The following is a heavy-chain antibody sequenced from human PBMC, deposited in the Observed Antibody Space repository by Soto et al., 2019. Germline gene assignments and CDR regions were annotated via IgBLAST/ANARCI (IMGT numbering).Heavy chain of an antibody. CDR1: GGSISSGGYY. Sequence: SETLSLTCTVSGGSISSGGYYWSWIRQQPGKGLEWIGYIYYSGSTYYNPSLKSRVTISVDTSKNQFSLKLSSVTAADTAVYYCARGPYYDYIWGSYRFVAFDIWGQGTMVTVSS. CDR2: IYYSGST. V-gene: IGHV4-31*03. CDR3: ARGPYYDYIWGSYRFVAFDI. D-gene: IGHD3-16*02. J-gene: IGHJ3*02.